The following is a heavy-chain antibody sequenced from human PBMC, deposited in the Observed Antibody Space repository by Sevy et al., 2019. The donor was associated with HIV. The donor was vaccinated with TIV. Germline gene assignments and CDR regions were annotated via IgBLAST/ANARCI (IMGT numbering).Heavy chain of an antibody. J-gene: IGHJ4*02. Sequence: ASVKVSCKASGGTFSSYGISWVRQAPGQRLEWMGGINPILRTVNYAQKFQGRVTITADESRETAYMELSSLRSEDTAVYYSARGGGNGWYYFDYWGQETLVTVSS. CDR1: GGTFSSYG. V-gene: IGHV1-69*13. D-gene: IGHD6-19*01. CDR2: INPILRTV. CDR3: ARGGGNGWYYFDY.